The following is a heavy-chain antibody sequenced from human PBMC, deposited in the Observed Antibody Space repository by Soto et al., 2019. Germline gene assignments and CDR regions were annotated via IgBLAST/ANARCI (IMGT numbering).Heavy chain of an antibody. Sequence: QVPLVQSGAEVKKPRASVKVSCKASGYTFTSYGISWVRQAPGQGLEWMGWISAYNGNTNYAQKLQGRVTMTTDTSTSTAYMELRSLRSDDTAVYYCARDISSVRGGSWFDPWGQGTLVTVSS. D-gene: IGHD2-15*01. CDR1: GYTFTSYG. CDR2: ISAYNGNT. CDR3: ARDISSVRGGSWFDP. J-gene: IGHJ5*02. V-gene: IGHV1-18*01.